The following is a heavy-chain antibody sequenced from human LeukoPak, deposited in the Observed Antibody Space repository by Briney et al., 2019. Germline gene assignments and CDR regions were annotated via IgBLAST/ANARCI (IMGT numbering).Heavy chain of an antibody. V-gene: IGHV1-8*01. CDR3: ARARAWLPTGDYYYYMDV. CDR2: MNPNSGNT. Sequence: GASVKVSCKASGYTFTSYDINWVRQATRQGLEWMGWMNPNSGNTGYAQKFQGRVTMTRNTSISTAYMELSSLRSEDTAVYYCARARAWLPTGDYYYYMDVWGKGTTVTVSS. J-gene: IGHJ6*03. CDR1: GYTFTSYD. D-gene: IGHD6-19*01.